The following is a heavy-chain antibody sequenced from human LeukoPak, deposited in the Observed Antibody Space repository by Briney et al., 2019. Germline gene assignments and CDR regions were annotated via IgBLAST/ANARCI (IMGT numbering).Heavy chain of an antibody. CDR3: AGRGYSQFDY. J-gene: IGHJ4*02. V-gene: IGHV3-30-3*01. Sequence: GGSLRLSCAASGFTFSSYAMHWVRQAPGKGLEWVAVISYDGSNKYYADSVKGRFTISRDNSKNTLYPQMNSLRAEDTAVYYCAGRGYSQFDYWGQGTLVTVSS. CDR2: ISYDGSNK. D-gene: IGHD5-18*01. CDR1: GFTFSSYA.